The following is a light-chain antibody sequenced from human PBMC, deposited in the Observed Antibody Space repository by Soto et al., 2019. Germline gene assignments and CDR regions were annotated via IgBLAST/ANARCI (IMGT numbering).Light chain of an antibody. V-gene: IGLV2-14*01. J-gene: IGLJ2*01. CDR1: SSDVGTYNY. CDR2: EVS. Sequence: QSVLTQPASVSGSPGQSITISCTGTSSDVGTYNYVSWYQQHADKAPKLVIYEVSNRPSGVSNRFSGSKSGNTASLTISGLQAEDEADYYCSSFTSSRTLIFGGGTKLTVL. CDR3: SSFTSSRTLI.